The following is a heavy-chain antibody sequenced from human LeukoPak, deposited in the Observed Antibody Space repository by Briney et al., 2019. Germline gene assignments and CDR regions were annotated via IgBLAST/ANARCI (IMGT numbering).Heavy chain of an antibody. CDR3: ARGLYCSGGACFKPLDF. CDR2: IGTTTSYT. Sequence: GGSLRLSCVTSGFTFGDYYMSRVRQAPGRGLEWVSYIGTTTSYTKYADSVKGRFTISRDNAKNSLYLQMNSLGAEDTALYYCARGLYCSGGACFKPLDFWGQGTLVTVSS. CDR1: GFTFGDYY. D-gene: IGHD2-15*01. J-gene: IGHJ4*02. V-gene: IGHV3-11*06.